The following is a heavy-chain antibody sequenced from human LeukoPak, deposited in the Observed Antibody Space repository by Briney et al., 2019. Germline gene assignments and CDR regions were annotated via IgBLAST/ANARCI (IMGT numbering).Heavy chain of an antibody. D-gene: IGHD3-16*01. J-gene: IGHJ4*02. V-gene: IGHV4-59*08. Sequence: SETLSLTCTVSGGSISTYYWSWIRQPPGRGLEWFGYISYTGSTNYNPSLKSRVTISVDTSKNQLSLKLSTVTAADTAVYYCARHGGTWTCDYWGQGALVTVSS. CDR1: GGSISTYY. CDR2: ISYTGST. CDR3: ARHGGTWTCDY.